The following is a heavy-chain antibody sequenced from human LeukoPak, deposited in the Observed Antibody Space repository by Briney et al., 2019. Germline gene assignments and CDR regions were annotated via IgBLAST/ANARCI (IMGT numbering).Heavy chain of an antibody. V-gene: IGHV1-46*01. D-gene: IGHD3-10*01. CDR3: ARGGITMVRGVTNWFDP. CDR2: INPSGGTT. Sequence: ASVKVSCKASGYTFTNYYIQWVRQAPGQGLEWMGIINPSGGTTSYAQKFQDRITMTRDTSTSTVYMELSSLRSEDTAVYYCARGGITMVRGVTNWFDPWGQGTLVTVSS. J-gene: IGHJ5*02. CDR1: GYTFTNYY.